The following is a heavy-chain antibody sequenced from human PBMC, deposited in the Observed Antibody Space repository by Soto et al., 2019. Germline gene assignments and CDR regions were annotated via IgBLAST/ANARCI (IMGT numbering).Heavy chain of an antibody. CDR1: GGTFSSYT. CDR3: ERADSGYDYDY. V-gene: IGHV1-69*02. D-gene: IGHD5-12*01. Sequence: QVQLVQSGAEVKKPGSSVKVSCKASGGTFSSYTISWVRQAPGQGLEWMGRIIPILGIANYAQKFQGRVTITADKSTSTAYMERSSLRTEDTAVYYRERADSGYDYDYWGQGTLVTVSS. CDR2: IIPILGIA. J-gene: IGHJ4*02.